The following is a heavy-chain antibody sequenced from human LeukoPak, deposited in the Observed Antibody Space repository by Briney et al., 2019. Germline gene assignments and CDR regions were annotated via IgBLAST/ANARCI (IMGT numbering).Heavy chain of an antibody. D-gene: IGHD6-13*01. Sequence: GGSLRLSCAASGFTFSSYGMNWVRQAPGKGLEWVAVISYDGSNKYYADSVKGRFTISRDNSKNTLYLQMNSLRAEDTAVYYCASLSSSCIDDAFDIWGQGTMVTVSS. CDR3: ASLSSSCIDDAFDI. CDR1: GFTFSSYG. J-gene: IGHJ3*02. CDR2: ISYDGSNK. V-gene: IGHV3-30*03.